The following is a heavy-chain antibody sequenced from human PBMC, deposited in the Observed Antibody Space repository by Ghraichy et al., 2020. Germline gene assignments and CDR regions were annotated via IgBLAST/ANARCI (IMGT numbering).Heavy chain of an antibody. D-gene: IGHD5-18*01. CDR2: ISWNSGSI. Sequence: GGSLRLSCAASGFTFDDYAMHWVRQAPGKGLEWVSGISWNSGSIGYADSVKGRFTISRDNAKNSLYLQMNSLRAEDTALYYCAKDADQGYSYGLESSPWVDWGQGTLVTVSS. CDR1: GFTFDDYA. CDR3: AKDADQGYSYGLESSPWVD. V-gene: IGHV3-9*01. J-gene: IGHJ4*02.